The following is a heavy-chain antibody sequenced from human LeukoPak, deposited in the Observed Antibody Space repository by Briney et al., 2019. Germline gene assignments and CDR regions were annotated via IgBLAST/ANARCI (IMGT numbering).Heavy chain of an antibody. D-gene: IGHD3-10*01. CDR2: INHSGST. J-gene: IGHJ5*02. CDR1: GGSFSGYY. Sequence: SETLSLTCAVYGGSFSGYYWTWIRQPPGKGREWIGEINHSGSTNYNPSLKSRVTISVDTSKNQFSLKLSSVTAADTAVYYCARGGGYNWFDPWGQGTLVTVSS. V-gene: IGHV4-34*01. CDR3: ARGGGYNWFDP.